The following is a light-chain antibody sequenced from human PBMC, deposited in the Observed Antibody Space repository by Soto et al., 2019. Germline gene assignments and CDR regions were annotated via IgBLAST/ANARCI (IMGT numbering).Light chain of an antibody. CDR1: SSNIGSNT. CDR2: SNN. V-gene: IGLV1-44*01. Sequence: QSALTQPPSASGTPGQRVTISCSGSSSNIGSNTVNWYQQLPGTAPKLLIYSNNQRPSGVPDRCSGSKSGTSASLAISGLQSEDEADYYCAAWDDSLNGYVFGTGTKVTVL. CDR3: AAWDDSLNGYV. J-gene: IGLJ1*01.